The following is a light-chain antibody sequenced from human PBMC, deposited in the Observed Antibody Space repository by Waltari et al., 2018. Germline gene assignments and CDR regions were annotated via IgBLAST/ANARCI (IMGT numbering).Light chain of an antibody. CDR1: QSASTK. Sequence: EIVLTQSPATLSVSPGERATLSCRASQSASTKVAWYQQRPGQAPRLLIYAASSRATGVPARFGGSGSETDFTLTISGLQSEDFAVYYCQHYEGWPPWTFGQGTKV. CDR2: AAS. CDR3: QHYEGWPPWT. J-gene: IGKJ1*01. V-gene: IGKV3-15*01.